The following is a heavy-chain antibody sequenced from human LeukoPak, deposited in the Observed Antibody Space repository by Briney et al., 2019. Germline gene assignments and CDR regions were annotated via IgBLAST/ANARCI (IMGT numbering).Heavy chain of an antibody. V-gene: IGHV4-59*01. CDR3: AREGNSGSYYY. Sequence: PSETLSLTRTVSGGSISSYYWSWIRQPPGKGLEWIGYIYYSGSTNYNPSLKSRVTISVDTSKNQFSLKLSSVTAADTAVYYCAREGNSGSYYYWGQGTLVTVSS. CDR1: GGSISSYY. J-gene: IGHJ4*02. D-gene: IGHD1-26*01. CDR2: IYYSGST.